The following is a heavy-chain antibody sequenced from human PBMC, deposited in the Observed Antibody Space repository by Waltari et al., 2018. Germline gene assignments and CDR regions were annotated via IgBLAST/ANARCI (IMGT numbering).Heavy chain of an antibody. CDR1: GGTFSSYA. CDR2: INPTFGKA. D-gene: IGHD2-21*02. Sequence: QVQLVQSGAEVKKPGSSVKVSCKASGGTFSSYAISWVRQAPGQGREWMGGIGGINPTFGKANYGRRFQGRVTITTDESTSTAYMELSSLRSEDTAVYYCARTGTYCGGDCYAPIDYWGQGTLVTVSS. CDR3: ARTGTYCGGDCYAPIDY. J-gene: IGHJ4*02. V-gene: IGHV1-69*05.